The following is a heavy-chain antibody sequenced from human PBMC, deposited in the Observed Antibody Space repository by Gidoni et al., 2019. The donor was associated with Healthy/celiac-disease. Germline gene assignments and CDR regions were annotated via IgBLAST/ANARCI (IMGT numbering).Heavy chain of an antibody. CDR1: GFTFSIYE. V-gene: IGHV3-48*03. D-gene: IGHD3-22*01. CDR2: ISSSGSTI. Sequence: EVQLVESGGGLVQPGGSLRLSCAASGFTFSIYEMNWVRQAPGKGLEWVSYISSSGSTIYYADSVKGRFTISRDNAKNSLYLQMNSLRAEDTAVYYCARAERDYYDSSGYYYGYWGQGTLVTVSS. J-gene: IGHJ4*02. CDR3: ARAERDYYDSSGYYYGY.